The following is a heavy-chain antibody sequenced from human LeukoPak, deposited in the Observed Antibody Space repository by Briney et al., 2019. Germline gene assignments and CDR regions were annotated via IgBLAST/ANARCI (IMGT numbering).Heavy chain of an antibody. J-gene: IGHJ4*02. D-gene: IGHD3-22*01. Sequence: KPSETLSLTCAVSGYSISSGYYWGWIRQPPGKGLEWIGSIYYSGNTYYNQSLRSRVTISVDTSKNQFSLKLTSVTAADTAVYYCARHYYDTSGYYPWYFDNWGQGILVTVSS. CDR1: GYSISSGYY. CDR3: ARHYYDTSGYYPWYFDN. CDR2: IYYSGNT. V-gene: IGHV4-38-2*01.